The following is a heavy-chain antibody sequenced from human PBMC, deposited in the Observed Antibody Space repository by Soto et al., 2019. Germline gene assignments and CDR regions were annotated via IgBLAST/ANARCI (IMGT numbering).Heavy chain of an antibody. J-gene: IGHJ4*02. D-gene: IGHD6-13*01. CDR2: IIPIFGTA. V-gene: IGHV1-69*12. CDR3: ARDSVIRGGMGY. Sequence: QVQLVQSGAEVKKPGSSVKVSCKASGGTFSSYAISWVRQAPGQGLEWMGGIIPIFGTANYAQKFQGRVTITAEESTSTAYLELSSLRSEDTDVYYCARDSVIRGGMGYWGQGTLVTVSS. CDR1: GGTFSSYA.